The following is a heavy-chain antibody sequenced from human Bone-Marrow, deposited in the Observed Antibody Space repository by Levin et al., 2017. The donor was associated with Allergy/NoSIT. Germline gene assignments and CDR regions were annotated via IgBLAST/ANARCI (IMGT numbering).Heavy chain of an antibody. CDR1: GVSITTPRYY. Sequence: PSETLSLTCSVSGVSITTPRYYWSWVRQTPEKGLEWIGFIYYRGTTSYSPSLQSRVSISLDTSKSQFSLKLRSASAADPAAYYCVGGVGNDRAGAFDLWGQGAVVSVSS. D-gene: IGHD3-3*01. J-gene: IGHJ3*01. V-gene: IGHV4-30-4*01. CDR2: IYYRGTT. CDR3: VGGVGNDRAGAFDL.